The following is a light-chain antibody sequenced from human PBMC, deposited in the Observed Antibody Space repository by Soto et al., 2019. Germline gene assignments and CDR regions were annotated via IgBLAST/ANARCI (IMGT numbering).Light chain of an antibody. CDR1: QSVTGRY. CDR3: QQYGSSPRT. CDR2: GAS. Sequence: EIVLTQSPGTLSLSPGERATLSCRPSQSVTGRYLAWYQQKPGQAPRLLMHGASTRTTGIPERFSGSGSGTDFTLTISRLEPEDFAVYYCQQYGSSPRTFGQGTKVDIK. V-gene: IGKV3-20*01. J-gene: IGKJ1*01.